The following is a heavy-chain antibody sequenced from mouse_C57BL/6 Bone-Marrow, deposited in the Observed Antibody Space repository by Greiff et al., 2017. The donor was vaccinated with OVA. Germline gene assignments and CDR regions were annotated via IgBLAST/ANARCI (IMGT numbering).Heavy chain of an antibody. D-gene: IGHD2-3*01. V-gene: IGHV1-69*01. J-gene: IGHJ2*01. CDR1: GYTFTSYW. CDR2: IDHSDSYT. Sequence: VQLQQPGAELVMPGASVKLSCKASGYTFTSYWMHWVKQRPGQGLEWIGEIDHSDSYTNYNQKFKGKSTLTVDKSSSTAYMQLISLTSEDSAVYFCARRGLLPYYFDYGGQGTTLTVSS. CDR3: ARRGLLPYYFDY.